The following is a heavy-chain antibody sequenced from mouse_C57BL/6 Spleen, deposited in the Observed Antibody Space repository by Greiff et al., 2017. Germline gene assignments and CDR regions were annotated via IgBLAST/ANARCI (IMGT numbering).Heavy chain of an antibody. CDR1: GYTFTSYW. Sequence: QVQLQQPGTELVKPGASVKLSCKASGYTFTSYWMHWVKQRPGQGLEWIGNINPSNGGTNYNEKFKSKATLTVDKSSSTAYMQLSSLTSEDSAVYYCGRSGGRQLRSLYAMDYWGQGTSVTVSS. CDR3: GRSGGRQLRSLYAMDY. V-gene: IGHV1-53*01. CDR2: INPSNGGT. J-gene: IGHJ4*01. D-gene: IGHD3-2*02.